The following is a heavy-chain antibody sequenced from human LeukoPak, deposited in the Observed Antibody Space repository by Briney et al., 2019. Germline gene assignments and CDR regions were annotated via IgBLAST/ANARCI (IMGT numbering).Heavy chain of an antibody. Sequence: ASVKVSCKASGYTSTSYYMHWVRQAPGQGLEWMGIINPSGGSTSYAQKFQGRVTMTRDTSTSTVYMELSSLRSEDTAVYYCASSGEGYSSGWYTKNLFDYWGQGTLVTVSS. J-gene: IGHJ4*02. D-gene: IGHD6-19*01. CDR3: ASSGEGYSSGWYTKNLFDY. CDR1: GYTSTSYY. CDR2: INPSGGST. V-gene: IGHV1-46*01.